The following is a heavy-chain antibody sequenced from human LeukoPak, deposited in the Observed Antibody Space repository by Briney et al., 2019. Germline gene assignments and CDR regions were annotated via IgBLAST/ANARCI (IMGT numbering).Heavy chain of an antibody. CDR2: MVYDGSIQ. CDR1: GFIFSRYG. D-gene: IGHD1-20*01. J-gene: IGHJ4*02. V-gene: IGHV3-30*18. CDR3: AKSLLDQYNWNYFDN. Sequence: PGGSLRLSCAASGFIFSRYGMHWVRQAPGKGLEWVAVMVYDGSIQYYADSVKGRFTISRDTSKNTLYLQMNSLRPEDTAVYYCAKSLLDQYNWNYFDNWGQGTLVTVAS.